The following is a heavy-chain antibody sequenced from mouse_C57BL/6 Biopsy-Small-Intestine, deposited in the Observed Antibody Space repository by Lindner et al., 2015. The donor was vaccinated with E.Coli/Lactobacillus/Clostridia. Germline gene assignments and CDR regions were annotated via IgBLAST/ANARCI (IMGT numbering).Heavy chain of an antibody. CDR2: IHPGDGTT. D-gene: IGHD3-1*01. CDR3: VRDREGFDI. Sequence: SVKVSCKASGYTFTTYYMHWVRQAPGQGLEWMAMIHPGDGTTSYAHKFQGRVTMTRDTSTSTVYMELSSLRSEDTAVYFCVRDREGFDIWGEGTMVTVS. V-gene: IGHV1-74*01. CDR1: GYTFTTYY. J-gene: IGHJ1*01.